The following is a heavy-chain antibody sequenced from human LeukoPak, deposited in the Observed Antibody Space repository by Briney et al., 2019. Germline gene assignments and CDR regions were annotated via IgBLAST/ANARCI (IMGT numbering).Heavy chain of an antibody. CDR1: GFIFSDHG. V-gene: IGHV3-33*01. J-gene: IGHJ4*02. CDR2: TRFNGSIK. D-gene: IGHD1-1*01. Sequence: GGSLRLSCAVSGFIFSDHGFHWVRQAPGKGLEWVAVTRFNGSIKQYADSVKGRFTISRDDSKNTLYLQMNFLKSEDTAVYYCARWGGTRQYYFDYWGQGTLVTVSS. CDR3: ARWGGTRQYYFDY.